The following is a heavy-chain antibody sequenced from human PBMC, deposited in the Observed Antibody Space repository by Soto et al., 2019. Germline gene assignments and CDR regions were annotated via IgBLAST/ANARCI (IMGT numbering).Heavy chain of an antibody. CDR1: VFTFTRDS. CDR3: ARESEDLTSNFDY. J-gene: IGHJ4*02. V-gene: IGHV3-21*01. Sequence: RGGSLRLSCAASVFTFTRDSMNWVRQAPGKGLEWVSSISSTTNYIYYADSMKGRFTVSRDNAKNSVYLEMNSLSAEDTALYYCARESEDLTSNFDYWGQGTLVTVS. CDR2: ISSTTNYI.